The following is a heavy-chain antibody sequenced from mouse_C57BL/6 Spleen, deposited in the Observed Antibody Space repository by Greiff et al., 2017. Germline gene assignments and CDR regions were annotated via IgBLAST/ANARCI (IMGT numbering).Heavy chain of an antibody. J-gene: IGHJ2*01. CDR2: IYPGSGST. Sequence: QVQLQQSGAELVKPGASVKMSCKASGYTFTSYWITWVKQRPGQGLEWIGDIYPGSGSTNYNEKFKSKATLTVDTSSSTAYMQLSSLTSEDSAVYYCARRAGTTVVAHFDYWGQGTTLTVSS. CDR3: ARRAGTTVVAHFDY. D-gene: IGHD1-1*01. V-gene: IGHV1-55*01. CDR1: GYTFTSYW.